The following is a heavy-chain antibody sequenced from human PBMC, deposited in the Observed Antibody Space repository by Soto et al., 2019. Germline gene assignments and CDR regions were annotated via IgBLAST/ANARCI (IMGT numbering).Heavy chain of an antibody. CDR2: ISAYNGNT. J-gene: IGHJ4*02. CDR1: GYTFTSYG. D-gene: IGHD3-22*01. Sequence: ASVKVSCKASGYTFTSYGISWVRQAPGQGLEWMGWISAYNGNTNYAQKLQGRVTMTTDTSTSTAYMELRSLRSDDTAVYYCARGMYCYDSSASDYWRQGTLVTVSS. CDR3: ARGMYCYDSSASDY. V-gene: IGHV1-18*04.